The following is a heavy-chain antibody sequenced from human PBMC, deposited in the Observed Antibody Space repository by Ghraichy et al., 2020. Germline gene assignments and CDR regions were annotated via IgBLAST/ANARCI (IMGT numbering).Heavy chain of an antibody. CDR2: IYYSGST. Sequence: SETLSLTCTVSGGSISSYYWSWIRQPPGKGLEWIGYIYYSGSTNYNPSLKSRVTISVDTSKNQFSLKLSSVTAADTAVYYCARHRYYYDSSGYYGWFDPWGQGTLVTVSS. V-gene: IGHV4-59*08. CDR1: GGSISSYY. J-gene: IGHJ5*02. CDR3: ARHRYYYDSSGYYGWFDP. D-gene: IGHD3-22*01.